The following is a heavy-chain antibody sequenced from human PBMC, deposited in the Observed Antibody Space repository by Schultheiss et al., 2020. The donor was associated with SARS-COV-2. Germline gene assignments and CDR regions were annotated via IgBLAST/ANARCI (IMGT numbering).Heavy chain of an antibody. CDR3: ARGGRDSRSLDY. V-gene: IGHV3-9*01. Sequence: GGSLRLSCAASGFTFDDYAMHWVRQAPGKGLEWVSGISWNSGSIGYADSVKGRFTISRDNAKNSLYLQMNSLRAEDTAVYYCARGGRDSRSLDYWGQGTLVTVSS. D-gene: IGHD3-22*01. J-gene: IGHJ4*02. CDR1: GFTFDDYA. CDR2: ISWNSGSI.